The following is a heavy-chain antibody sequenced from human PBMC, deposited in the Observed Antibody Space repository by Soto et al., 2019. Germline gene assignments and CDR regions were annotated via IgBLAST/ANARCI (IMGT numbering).Heavy chain of an antibody. CDR2: INQDGSER. D-gene: IGHD2-15*01. J-gene: IGHJ6*02. V-gene: IGHV3-7*01. CDR1: GFTFTNYW. Sequence: GGSLRLSCVASGFTFTNYWMTWVRQAPGKGLEWVANINQDGSERTHVDSVKGRFTVSRDNAKNSLYLEMNRLRAEDTAVYYCARGDIVVVVAAGGMDVWGQGTTVTVSS. CDR3: ARGDIVVVVAAGGMDV.